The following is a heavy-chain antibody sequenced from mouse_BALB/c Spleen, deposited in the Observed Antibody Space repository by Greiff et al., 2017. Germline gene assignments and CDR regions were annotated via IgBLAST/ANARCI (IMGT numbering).Heavy chain of an antibody. CDR3: TSEGNRPYAMDY. V-gene: IGHV1S81*02. D-gene: IGHD2-14*01. CDR1: GYTFTSYY. Sequence: QVQLQQSGAELVKPGASVKLSCKASGYTFTSYYMYWVKQRPGQGLEWIGEINPSNGGTNFNEKFKSKATLTVDKSSSTAYMQLSSLTSEDSAVYYCTSEGNRPYAMDYWGQGTSVTVSS. J-gene: IGHJ4*01. CDR2: INPSNGGT.